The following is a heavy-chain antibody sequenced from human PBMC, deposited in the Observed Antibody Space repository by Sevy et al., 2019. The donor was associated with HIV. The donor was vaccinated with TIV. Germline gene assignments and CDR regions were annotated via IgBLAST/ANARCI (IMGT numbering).Heavy chain of an antibody. V-gene: IGHV1-18*01. CDR1: GYTFTSYG. D-gene: IGHD3-22*01. CDR3: ARDSYNDNSPKRNHRSTMIGFWTFDP. J-gene: IGHJ5*02. CDR2: ISAYNGNT. Sequence: ASVKVSCKASGYTFTSYGISWVRQAPGQGLEWMGWISAYNGNTNYAQKLQGRVTMTTDTSTSTAYMELRSLRSDDTAVYYCARDSYNDNSPKRNHRSTMIGFWTFDPWGQGTLVTVSS.